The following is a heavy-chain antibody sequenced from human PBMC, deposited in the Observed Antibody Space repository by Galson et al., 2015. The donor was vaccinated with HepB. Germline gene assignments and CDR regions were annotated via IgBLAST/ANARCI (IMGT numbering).Heavy chain of an antibody. J-gene: IGHJ3*02. Sequence: SLRLSCAASGFTFSNYDMNWVRQAPGKGLECVSGISTSGRSTIYAASVEGRFTISRDNSKNTLFLQVNSLRAEDTATYYCARGMDLHGFSSQGALGPAVGFDIWGQGTMVTVSS. CDR3: ARGMDLHGFSSQGALGPAVGFDI. CDR1: GFTFSNYD. V-gene: IGHV3-23*01. D-gene: IGHD5-12*01. CDR2: ISTSGRST.